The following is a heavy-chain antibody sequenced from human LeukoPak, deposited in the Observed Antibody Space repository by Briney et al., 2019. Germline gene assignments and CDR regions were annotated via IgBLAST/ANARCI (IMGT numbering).Heavy chain of an antibody. J-gene: IGHJ4*02. CDR3: ASTSSWYGGREWAHYFDY. Sequence: GGSLRLSCAASGFIVNSNYMNWVRQAPGKGLEWVSVLYSDDTTYYADSVKGRFTISRDNSKNTLYLQMNNLRAEDTAVYYCASTSSWYGGREWAHYFDYWGQGTLVTVSS. D-gene: IGHD6-13*01. CDR1: GFIVNSNY. V-gene: IGHV3-53*01. CDR2: LYSDDTT.